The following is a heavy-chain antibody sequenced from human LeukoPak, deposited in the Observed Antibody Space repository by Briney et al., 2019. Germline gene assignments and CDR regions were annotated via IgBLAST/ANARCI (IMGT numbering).Heavy chain of an antibody. CDR1: GYTFTSYD. V-gene: IGHV1-8*01. CDR3: ARDTDIVVVPAAMSDPNWFDP. CDR2: MNPNSGNT. Sequence: ASVKVSCKASGYTFTSYDINWVRQATGQGLEWMGWMNPNSGNTGYAQKFQGRVTMTRNTSISTAYMELSSLRSEDTAVYYCARDTDIVVVPAAMSDPNWFDPRGQGTLVTVSS. J-gene: IGHJ5*02. D-gene: IGHD2-2*01.